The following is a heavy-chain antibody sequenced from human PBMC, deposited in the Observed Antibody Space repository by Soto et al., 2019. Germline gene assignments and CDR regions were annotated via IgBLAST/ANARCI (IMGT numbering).Heavy chain of an antibody. CDR2: IKQDGSEK. CDR3: RFSGWYDAFDI. D-gene: IGHD6-19*01. J-gene: IGHJ3*02. CDR1: GFTFSSYW. V-gene: IGHV3-7*01. Sequence: PGGSLRLSCAASGFTFSSYWMSWVRQAPGKGLEWVANIKQDGSEKYYVDSVKGRFTISRDNAKNSLYLQMNSLRAEDTAVYYCRFSGWYDAFDIWGQGTMVTVSS.